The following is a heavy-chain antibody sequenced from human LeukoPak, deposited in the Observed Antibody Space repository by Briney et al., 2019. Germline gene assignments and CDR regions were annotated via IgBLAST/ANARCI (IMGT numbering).Heavy chain of an antibody. V-gene: IGHV4-39*01. CDR2: IYYSGST. CDR1: GGSISSSNYY. CDR3: AGPLLTYYSDSSAYP. Sequence: SETLSLTCSVSGGSISSSNYYWGWIRQPPGKGLEWIGIIYYSGSTSYNPSLKSRVTISIDTSKNQFSLKLTSVTAADTAVYYCAGPLLTYYSDSSAYPWGQGTLVTVSS. J-gene: IGHJ4*02. D-gene: IGHD3-22*01.